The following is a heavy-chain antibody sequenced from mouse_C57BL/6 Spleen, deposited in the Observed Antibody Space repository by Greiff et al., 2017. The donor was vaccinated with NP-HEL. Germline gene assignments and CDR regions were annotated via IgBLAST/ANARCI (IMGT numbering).Heavy chain of an antibody. D-gene: IGHD1-1*01. J-gene: IGHJ3*01. CDR2: ISSGGDYF. Sequence: EVHLVESGEGLVKPGGSLKLSCAASGFTFSSYAMSWVRQTPEKRLEWVAYISSGGDYFYYADTVKGRFTISRDNARNTLYLEMSSLKSEETAMYYCTREDCYGSSQFAYWGQGALATVAA. V-gene: IGHV5-9-1*02. CDR3: TREDCYGSSQFAY. CDR1: GFTFSSYA.